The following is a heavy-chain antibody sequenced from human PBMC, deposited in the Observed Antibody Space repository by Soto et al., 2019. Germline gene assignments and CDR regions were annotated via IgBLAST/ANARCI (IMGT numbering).Heavy chain of an antibody. CDR3: ARDKANSYYYYYYGMDV. V-gene: IGHV3-21*01. J-gene: IGHJ6*02. CDR1: GFTFSSYS. D-gene: IGHD1-26*01. Sequence: GGSLRLSCAASGFTFSSYSMNWVRQAPGKGREWVSSISSSSSYIYYADSVKGRFTISRDNAKNSLYLQMNSLRAEDTAVYYCARDKANSYYYYYYGMDVWGQGTTVTVSS. CDR2: ISSSSSYI.